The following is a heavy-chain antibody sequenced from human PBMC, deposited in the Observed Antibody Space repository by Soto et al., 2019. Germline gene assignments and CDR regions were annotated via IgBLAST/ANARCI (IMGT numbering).Heavy chain of an antibody. D-gene: IGHD2-15*01. J-gene: IGHJ6*02. CDR3: ARKDIVVVVAATPEYYYYGMDV. CDR1: GFTFSSYG. CDR2: IWYDGSNK. Sequence: GGSLRLSCAASGFTFSSYGMHWVRQAPGKGLEWVAVIWYDGSNKYYADSVKGRFTISRDNSKNTLYLQMNSLRAEDTAVYYCARKDIVVVVAATPEYYYYGMDVWGQGTTVTVSS. V-gene: IGHV3-33*01.